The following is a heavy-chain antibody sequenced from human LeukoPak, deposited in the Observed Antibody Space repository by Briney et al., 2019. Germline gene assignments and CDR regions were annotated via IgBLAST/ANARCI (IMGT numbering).Heavy chain of an antibody. V-gene: IGHV3-48*01. D-gene: IGHD1-26*01. CDR2: INSGGSAV. CDR3: ARVGSRGDWFDY. CDR1: GFTFSTYN. Sequence: GGSLRLSCAASGFTFSTYNMLWARQTPGKGLEWLFYINSGGSAVHYADSVKDRFTFSRDNAKNSLYLQMNSLRVEDTGIYYCARVGSRGDWFDYWGQGTQVTVSS. J-gene: IGHJ5*01.